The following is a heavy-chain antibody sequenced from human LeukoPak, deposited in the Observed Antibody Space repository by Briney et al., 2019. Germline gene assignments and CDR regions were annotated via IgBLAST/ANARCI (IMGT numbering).Heavy chain of an antibody. V-gene: IGHV4-39*01. CDR3: ARNRAATSYDYVWGSYRYAQYFDY. J-gene: IGHJ4*02. Sequence: SQTLSLTCTVSGGSISSSSYYWGWIRQPPGKGLEWIGSIYYSGSTYYNPSLKSRVTISVDTSKNQFSLKLSSVTAADTAVYYCARNRAATSYDYVWGSYRYAQYFDYWGQGTLVTVSS. D-gene: IGHD3-16*02. CDR1: GGSISSSSYY. CDR2: IYYSGST.